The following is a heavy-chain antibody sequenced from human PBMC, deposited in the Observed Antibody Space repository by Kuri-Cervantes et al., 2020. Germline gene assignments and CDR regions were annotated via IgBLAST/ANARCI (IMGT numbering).Heavy chain of an antibody. CDR3: ARLGGYSSGYNWFDP. Sequence: GPLRLTCGAYGCSLSGSYLSWIRQSPGKGLEWIGEVNHNGGANYNPSLWSRVTITADPSNAQSLLNLISVTAADTAFYYCARLGGYSSGYNWFDPWGQGTLVTVSS. CDR1: GCSLSGSY. J-gene: IGHJ5*02. D-gene: IGHD5-18*01. CDR2: VNHNGGA. V-gene: IGHV4-34*01.